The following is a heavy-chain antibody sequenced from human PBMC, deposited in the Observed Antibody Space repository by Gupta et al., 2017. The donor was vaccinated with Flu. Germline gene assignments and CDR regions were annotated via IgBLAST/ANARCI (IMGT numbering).Heavy chain of an antibody. CDR1: GFTFSSYG. D-gene: IGHD6-6*01. V-gene: IGHV3-33*01. CDR3: AREGMGYHSSSSGYYYYGMDV. Sequence: QVQLVESGGGVVQPGRSLRLSCAASGFTFSSYGMHWVRQAPGKGLEWGAVIWYDGSNKYYADSVKGRFTISRDNSKNTRYLQMNSLRAEDTAVYYCAREGMGYHSSSSGYYYYGMDVWGQGTTVTVSS. J-gene: IGHJ6*02. CDR2: IWYDGSNK.